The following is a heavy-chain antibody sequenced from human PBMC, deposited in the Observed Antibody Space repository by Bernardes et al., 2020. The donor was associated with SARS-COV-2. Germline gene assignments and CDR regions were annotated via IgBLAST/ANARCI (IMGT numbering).Heavy chain of an antibody. Sequence: GSLRLSCSASGFTFSSYAMHWVRQAPGKGLEYVSGISSDGGTTYHADSVKDRFTISRDNSKNTLYFQMSSLRPDDTAVYYCLKGFCSGTSCFRAISFDYWGQGTLVTVSS. CDR2: ISSDGGTT. CDR1: GFTFSSYA. CDR3: LKGFCSGTSCFRAISFDY. V-gene: IGHV3-64D*06. J-gene: IGHJ4*02. D-gene: IGHD2-2*01.